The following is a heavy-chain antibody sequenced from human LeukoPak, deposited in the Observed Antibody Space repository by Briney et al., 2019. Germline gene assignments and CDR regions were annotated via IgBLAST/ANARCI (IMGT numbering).Heavy chain of an antibody. J-gene: IGHJ6*03. CDR3: ARQVYSNYYYYYMDV. V-gene: IGHV4-39*01. Sequence: SETLSLTCTVSGGSISSSSYYWGWIRQPPGRGLEWIGGIYYSGSTYYNPSLKSRVTISVDTSKNQFSLKLSSVTAADTAVYFCARQVYSNYYYYYMDVWGKGTTVTVSS. CDR1: GGSISSSSYY. D-gene: IGHD4-11*01. CDR2: IYYSGST.